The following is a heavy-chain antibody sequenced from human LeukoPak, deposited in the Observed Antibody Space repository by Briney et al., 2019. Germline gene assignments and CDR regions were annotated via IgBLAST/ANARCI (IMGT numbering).Heavy chain of an antibody. D-gene: IGHD1-26*01. CDR2: IKSKTDGGTT. CDR1: GFTFSDAW. V-gene: IGHV3-15*01. Sequence: GGSLRLSCAASGFTFSDAWMSWVRQAPGMGLEWVGRIKSKTDGGTTDYAASVKGRFTISRDDSKTTLYLQINSLKTDDTAVYYCTADMPTSSRASDYWGQGTLVTVSS. CDR3: TADMPTSSRASDY. J-gene: IGHJ4*02.